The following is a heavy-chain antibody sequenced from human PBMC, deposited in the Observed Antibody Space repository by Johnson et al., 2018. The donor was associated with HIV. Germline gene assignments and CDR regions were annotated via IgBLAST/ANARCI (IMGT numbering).Heavy chain of an antibody. CDR1: GFTVSSNY. D-gene: IGHD3-3*01. Sequence: MLLVESGGGLVQPGGSLRLSCAASGFTVSSNYMNWVRQAPGKGLEWVSVIYSGGSTYYADSVKGRFTISRDNSKNTLYLQMNSLRAEDTAVYYCASTIFGVAWHAFDIWGQGTMVIVSS. CDR3: ASTIFGVAWHAFDI. V-gene: IGHV3-66*02. J-gene: IGHJ3*02. CDR2: IYSGGST.